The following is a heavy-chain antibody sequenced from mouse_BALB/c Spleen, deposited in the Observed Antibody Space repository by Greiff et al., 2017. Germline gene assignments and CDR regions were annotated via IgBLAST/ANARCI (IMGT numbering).Heavy chain of an antibody. Sequence: VKLVESGAELVRPGASVTLSCKASGYTFTDYEMHWVKQTPVHGLEWIGAIDPETGGTAYNQKFKGKATLTADKSSSTAYMELRSLTSEDSAVYYCTRSGTGTNYFDYWGQGTTLTVSS. J-gene: IGHJ2*01. CDR2: IDPETGGT. V-gene: IGHV1-15*01. CDR1: GYTFTDYE. D-gene: IGHD4-1*01. CDR3: TRSGTGTNYFDY.